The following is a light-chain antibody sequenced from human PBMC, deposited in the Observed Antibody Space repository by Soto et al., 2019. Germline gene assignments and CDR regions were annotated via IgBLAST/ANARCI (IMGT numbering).Light chain of an antibody. J-gene: IGKJ1*01. CDR1: QSVLYSSSNKNY. CDR2: WAS. CDR3: QQYYSSLWT. V-gene: IGKV4-1*01. Sequence: DIVMTQSPDSLAVSLGERATINCKSSQSVLYSSSNKNYLAWYQQKPGQPPKLLIYWASTRESGVPDRFSGSGSGTDFTLTISSLQAEDVAVYYCQQYYSSLWTFGQGTKVEI.